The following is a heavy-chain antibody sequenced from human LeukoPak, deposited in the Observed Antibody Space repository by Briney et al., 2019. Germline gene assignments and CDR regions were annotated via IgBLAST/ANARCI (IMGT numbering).Heavy chain of an antibody. CDR1: GYTFTSYY. J-gene: IGHJ4*02. D-gene: IGHD2-15*01. CDR2: INPNGGST. CDR3: AREVAGEEFDY. Sequence: ASMKVSCNASGYTFTSYYMHLVRQAPGQGLEWMGIINPNGGSTSYAQKFQGRVTMTRDTSTSTVYMELSSLRSEDTAVYYCAREVAGEEFDYWGQGTLVTVSS. V-gene: IGHV1-46*01.